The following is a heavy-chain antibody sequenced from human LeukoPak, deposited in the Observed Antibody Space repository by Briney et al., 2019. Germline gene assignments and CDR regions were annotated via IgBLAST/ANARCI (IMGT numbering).Heavy chain of an antibody. D-gene: IGHD3-22*01. CDR3: ARDGPYYDGSGYPVFIQ. CDR1: GGSISSGGYY. V-gene: IGHV4-31*03. J-gene: IGHJ4*02. Sequence: PSETLSLTCTVSGGSISSGGYYWSWIRQHPGKGLEWIGYIYYSGSTYYNPSLKSRVTISVDTSKNQFSLKLSSVTAADTAVYYCARDGPYYDGSGYPVFIQWGQGTLVTVSS. CDR2: IYYSGST.